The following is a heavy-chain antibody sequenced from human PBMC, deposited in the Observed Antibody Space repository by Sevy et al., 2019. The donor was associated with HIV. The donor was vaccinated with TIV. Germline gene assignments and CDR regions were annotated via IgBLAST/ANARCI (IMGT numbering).Heavy chain of an antibody. Sequence: GGSVRLSCAASGFTFSSYSMNWVRQAPGKGLEWVSSISSSSSYIYYADSVKGRFTISTDNAKNSLYLQMNSLRAEDKAVNHCASDQYIVETTANRSEERDRHNSDAFDIWGQGTMVTDS. CDR1: GFTFSSYS. CDR3: ASDQYIVETTANRSEERDRHNSDAFDI. CDR2: ISSSSSYI. J-gene: IGHJ3*02. V-gene: IGHV3-21*01. D-gene: IGHD5-12*01.